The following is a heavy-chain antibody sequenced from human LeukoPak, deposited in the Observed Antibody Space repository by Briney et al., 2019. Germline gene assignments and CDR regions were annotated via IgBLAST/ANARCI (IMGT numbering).Heavy chain of an antibody. CDR1: GYSFTSYW. Sequence: GESLKISCKGSGYSFTSYWIGWVRQMPGKGLEWMGIIYPGDSDTRYSPSFQGQVTISADKSISTAYLQWSSLKASDTAMYYCARHRGTYSSSWYDYYYMDVWGKGTTVTVSS. J-gene: IGHJ6*03. V-gene: IGHV5-51*01. D-gene: IGHD6-13*01. CDR3: ARHRGTYSSSWYDYYYMDV. CDR2: IYPGDSDT.